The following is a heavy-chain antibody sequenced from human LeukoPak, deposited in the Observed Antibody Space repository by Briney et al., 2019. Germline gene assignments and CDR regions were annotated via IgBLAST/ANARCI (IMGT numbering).Heavy chain of an antibody. CDR3: ARDQGYFDY. CDR2: IWFDGNKK. Sequence: GGSLRLSSAVSGFTFSSYGMHWVRQAPGKGLEWVAVIWFDGNKKDYADSVKGRFTISRDNSKNTLYLQMNSLRADDTAVYYCARDQGYFDYWGQGTLVTVSS. J-gene: IGHJ4*02. V-gene: IGHV3-33*01. CDR1: GFTFSSYG.